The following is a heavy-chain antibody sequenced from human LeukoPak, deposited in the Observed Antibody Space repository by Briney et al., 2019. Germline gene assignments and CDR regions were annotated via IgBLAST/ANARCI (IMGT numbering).Heavy chain of an antibody. CDR2: FDPEDGET. J-gene: IGHJ1*01. CDR3: ATERFGGREIQH. D-gene: IGHD3-10*01. Sequence: ASVKVSCKASGGTFSSYAISWVRQAPGKGLEWMGGFDPEDGETIYAQKFQGRVTMTEDTSTDTAYMELSSLRSEDTAVYYCATERFGGREIQHWGQGTLVTVSS. CDR1: GGTFSSYA. V-gene: IGHV1-24*01.